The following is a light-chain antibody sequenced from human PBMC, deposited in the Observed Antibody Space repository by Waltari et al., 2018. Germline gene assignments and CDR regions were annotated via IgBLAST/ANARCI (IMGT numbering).Light chain of an antibody. CDR2: GAS. CDR3: QQYRNWPPT. J-gene: IGKJ1*01. CDR1: ESVSTK. V-gene: IGKV3-15*01. Sequence: ETVMTQSPATLSVSPGEGATLSCRASESVSTKLAWYQRKSGQAPRLLIYGASTRATGIPARFSGTGSGTEFTLTVSSLQSEDFALYYCQQYRNWPPTFGQGTKVDIK.